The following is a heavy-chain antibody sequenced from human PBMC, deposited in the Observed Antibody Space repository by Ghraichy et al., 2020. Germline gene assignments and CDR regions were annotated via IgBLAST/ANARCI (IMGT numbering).Heavy chain of an antibody. Sequence: GGSLRLSCAASGFAFSTYSMTWVRQAPGKRLEWVSYITSRSTTIYYADSVEGRFTVLRDNARNSLYLQMNSLRDEDTAVYYCARDNPNSGFEFHYSLDVWGQGTTVTVSS. J-gene: IGHJ6*02. CDR2: ITSRSTTI. D-gene: IGHD5-12*01. V-gene: IGHV3-48*02. CDR3: ARDNPNSGFEFHYSLDV. CDR1: GFAFSTYS.